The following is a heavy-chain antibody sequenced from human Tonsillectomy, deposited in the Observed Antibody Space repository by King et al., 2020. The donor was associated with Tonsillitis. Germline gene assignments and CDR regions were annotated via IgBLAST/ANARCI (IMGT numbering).Heavy chain of an antibody. Sequence: VQLVESGSELKKPGASVKVSCKASVYTFTSYAMNWVRQAPGQGLEWMGWINTNTGNPTYAQRFTGRFFFSLDTSVSTAYLQISSITAEATAVSYCARGDYSGYDYYYYYGMDVWGQGTTVTVSS. CDR2: INTNTGNP. V-gene: IGHV7-4-1*02. D-gene: IGHD5-12*01. J-gene: IGHJ6*02. CDR3: ARGDYSGYDYYYYYGMDV. CDR1: VYTFTSYA.